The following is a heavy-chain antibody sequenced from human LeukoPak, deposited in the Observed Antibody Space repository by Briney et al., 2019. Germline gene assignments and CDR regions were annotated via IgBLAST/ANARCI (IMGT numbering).Heavy chain of an antibody. D-gene: IGHD3-10*01. V-gene: IGHV1-8*03. CDR2: MNPNSGNT. J-gene: IGHJ6*03. CDR3: ARAVLLWFGENYYMDV. Sequence: ASVKVSCKASGYTFTNYGISWVRQAPGQGLEWMGWMNPNSGNTGYAQKFQGRVTITRNTSISTAYMELSSLRSEDTAVYYCARAVLLWFGENYYMDVWGKGTTVTVSS. CDR1: GYTFTNYG.